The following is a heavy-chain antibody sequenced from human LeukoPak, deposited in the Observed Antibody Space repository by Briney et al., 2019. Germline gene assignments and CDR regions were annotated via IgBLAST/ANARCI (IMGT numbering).Heavy chain of an antibody. CDR1: GFTFSSYW. V-gene: IGHV3-74*01. J-gene: IGHJ6*03. Sequence: PGGSLRLSCAASGFTFSSYWMHWVRQAPGKGLVWVSRINSDGSSTSYADSVKGRLTISRDNAKNTLYLQMNSLRAEDTAVYYCARDPVRDYGENYYYMDVWGKGTTVTVSS. CDR3: ARDPVRDYGENYYYMDV. D-gene: IGHD4-17*01. CDR2: INSDGSST.